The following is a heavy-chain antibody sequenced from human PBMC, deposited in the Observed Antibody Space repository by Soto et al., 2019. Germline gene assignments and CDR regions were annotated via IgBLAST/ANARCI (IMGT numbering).Heavy chain of an antibody. CDR1: GDSIRSRYF. CDR3: ARVAFCTGITCSADNWFDP. Sequence: SETLSLTCTVSGDSIRSRYFWGWIRQTPGKGLEWIASIFHSGSTDYNPSPKSRVTMSVDASKNQFSLKLSSVTAADTAVYFCARVAFCTGITCSADNWFDPWGQGTLVTVSS. J-gene: IGHJ5*02. V-gene: IGHV4-38-2*02. CDR2: IFHSGST. D-gene: IGHD2-8*02.